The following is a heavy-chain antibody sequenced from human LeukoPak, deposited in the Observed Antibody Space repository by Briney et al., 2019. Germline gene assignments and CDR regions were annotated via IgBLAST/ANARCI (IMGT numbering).Heavy chain of an antibody. CDR2: IIPILGIA. D-gene: IGHD6-13*01. CDR1: GYTFTSYG. CDR3: VVGSGAAGTSGWFDP. V-gene: IGHV1-69*04. J-gene: IGHJ5*02. Sequence: ASVKVSCKASGYTFTSYGISWVRQAPGQGLEWMGRIIPILGIANYAQKFQGRVTITADKSTSTAYMELSSLRSEDTAVYYCVVGSGAAGTSGWFDPWGQGTLVTVSS.